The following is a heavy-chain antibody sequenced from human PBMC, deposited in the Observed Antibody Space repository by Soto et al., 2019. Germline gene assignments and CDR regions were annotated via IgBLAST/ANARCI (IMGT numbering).Heavy chain of an antibody. CDR2: ISGSGGST. D-gene: IGHD6-19*01. V-gene: IGHV3-23*01. Sequence: GGSLRLSCAASGFTFSSYAMSWVRQAPGKGLEWVSAISGSGGSTYYADSVKGRFTISRDNSKNTLYLQMNSLRAEDTAVYYCAKDSDAFPGIAVGAFDIWGQGTMVTVSS. CDR3: AKDSDAFPGIAVGAFDI. CDR1: GFTFSSYA. J-gene: IGHJ3*02.